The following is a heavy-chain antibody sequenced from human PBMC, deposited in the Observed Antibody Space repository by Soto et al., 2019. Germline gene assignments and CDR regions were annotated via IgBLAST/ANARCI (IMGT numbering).Heavy chain of an antibody. CDR3: ASSIFCSSTSCQGPNYYYMDV. V-gene: IGHV3-11*01. D-gene: IGHD2-2*01. Sequence: GGSLRLSCAASGFTFSDYYMSWIRQAPGKGLEWVSYISSSGSTIYYADSVKGRFTISRDNAKNSLYLQMNSLRAEDTAVYYCASSIFCSSTSCQGPNYYYMDVWGKGTTVTVSS. J-gene: IGHJ6*03. CDR1: GFTFSDYY. CDR2: ISSSGSTI.